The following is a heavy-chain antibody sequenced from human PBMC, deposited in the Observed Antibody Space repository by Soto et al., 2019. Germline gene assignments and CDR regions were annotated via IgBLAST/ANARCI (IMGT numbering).Heavy chain of an antibody. CDR3: ARGYCSSTSCYIWDNWFDP. CDR2: IYYSGRT. CDR1: GGSISSYY. V-gene: IGHV4-59*01. Sequence: QVQLQESGPGLVKPSETLSLTCTVSGGSISSYYWSWIRQPPGKGLEWIGYIYYSGRTNYNPSLKSRVTISVDTSKNQCSLKLSSVTAADTAVYYCARGYCSSTSCYIWDNWFDPWGQGTLVTVSS. J-gene: IGHJ5*02. D-gene: IGHD2-2*02.